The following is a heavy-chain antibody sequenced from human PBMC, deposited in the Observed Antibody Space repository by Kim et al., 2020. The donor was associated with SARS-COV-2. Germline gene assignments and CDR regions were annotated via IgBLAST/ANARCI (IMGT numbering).Heavy chain of an antibody. V-gene: IGHV4-34*01. Sequence: SNPALKSRVTISVDTSKNQFSLKLSSVTAADTAVYYCARGGIAARYTFNYWGQGTLVTVSS. CDR3: ARGGIAARYTFNY. J-gene: IGHJ4*02. D-gene: IGHD6-6*01.